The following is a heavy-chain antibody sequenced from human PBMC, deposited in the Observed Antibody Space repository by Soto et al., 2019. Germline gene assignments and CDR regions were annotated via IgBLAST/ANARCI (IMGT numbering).Heavy chain of an antibody. CDR3: AKDCTTTCPGLTVAGTMDV. CDR2: IYSGGAT. D-gene: IGHD6-19*01. CDR1: GFTVSSSY. J-gene: IGHJ6*02. Sequence: PGGSLRLSCAASGFTVSSSYMSWVRQAPGKGLEWVSLIYSGGATYYADSVKGRFTISRDNSKNTLYLQMNSLRAEDTAVYFCAKDCTTTCPGLTVAGTMDVWGQGTTVTVSS. V-gene: IGHV3-53*01.